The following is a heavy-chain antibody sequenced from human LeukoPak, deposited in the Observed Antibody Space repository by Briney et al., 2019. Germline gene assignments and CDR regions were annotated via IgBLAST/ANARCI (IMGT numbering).Heavy chain of an antibody. D-gene: IGHD6-19*01. CDR2: ISGSGGST. Sequence: GGSLRLSCAASGFIFSSYTMNWVRQAPGKGLEWVSAISGSGGSTYYADSVKGRFTISRDNSKNTLYLQMNSLRAEDTAVYYCARSIAVAGSPFDYWGQGTLVTVSS. J-gene: IGHJ4*02. V-gene: IGHV3-23*01. CDR3: ARSIAVAGSPFDY. CDR1: GFIFSSYT.